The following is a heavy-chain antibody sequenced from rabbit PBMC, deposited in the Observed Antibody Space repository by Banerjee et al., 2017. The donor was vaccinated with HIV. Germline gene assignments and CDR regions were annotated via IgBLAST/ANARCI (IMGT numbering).Heavy chain of an antibody. V-gene: IGHV1S45*01. J-gene: IGHJ4*01. CDR1: GFSFSSNW. Sequence: LEESGGGLVKPGGTLTLTCTVSGFSFSSNWICWVRQAPGKGLEWIACIDTNDGDTDYANWPKGRFTISKTSSTTVTLQMTSLTAADTATYFCASRTTGSSGGYWDLWGQGTLVTVS. CDR3: ASRTTGSSGGYWDL. CDR2: IDTNDGDT. D-gene: IGHD1-1*01.